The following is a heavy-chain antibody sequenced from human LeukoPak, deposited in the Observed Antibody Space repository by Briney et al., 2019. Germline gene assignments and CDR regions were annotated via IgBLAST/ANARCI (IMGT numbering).Heavy chain of an antibody. CDR1: GGSISSGGYS. CDR2: IYWDDDK. V-gene: IGHV2-5*08. Sequence: QTLSLTCAVSGGSISSGGYSWSWIRQPPGKGLEWIALIYWDDDKRYSPSLKSRLTITKDTSKNQVVLTMTNMDPVDTATYYCAHNGNDIVGVFDYWGQGTLVTVSS. D-gene: IGHD1-26*01. CDR3: AHNGNDIVGVFDY. J-gene: IGHJ4*02.